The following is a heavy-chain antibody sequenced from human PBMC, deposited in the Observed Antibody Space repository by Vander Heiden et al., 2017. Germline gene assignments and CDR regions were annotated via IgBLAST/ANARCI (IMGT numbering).Heavy chain of an antibody. D-gene: IGHD3-22*01. CDR2: TDWDEVK. Sequence: TTLKEAGPTQVKLTPTLTPTCTSSGSPVNTPAARVGWNGHPPGNALEWLAPTDWDEVKLYSRSLKNRLAITKDMCRKRVVLRMNHMGPVDTGTYFCTHRHRTFESRRDTAYDIWGQGKMVAVSS. V-gene: IGHV2-5*02. CDR1: GSPVNTPAAR. J-gene: IGHJ3*02. CDR3: THRHRTFESRRDTAYDI.